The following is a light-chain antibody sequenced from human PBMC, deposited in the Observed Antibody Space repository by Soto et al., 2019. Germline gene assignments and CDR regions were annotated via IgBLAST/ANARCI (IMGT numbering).Light chain of an antibody. CDR1: QSVSSSY. J-gene: IGKJ2*01. Sequence: EIVLTQSPGTLSLSPGERATLSCRASQSVSSSYLAWYQQKPGQAPRLLIYGASTRATGIPDRFSGSGSGTDFTLTISRLEPEDFAVYYCQQYDNSLYTFGQGTNLDIK. V-gene: IGKV3-20*01. CDR3: QQYDNSLYT. CDR2: GAS.